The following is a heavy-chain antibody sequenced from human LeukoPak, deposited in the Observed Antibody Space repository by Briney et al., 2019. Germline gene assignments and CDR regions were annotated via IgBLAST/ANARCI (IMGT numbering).Heavy chain of an antibody. J-gene: IGHJ4*02. Sequence: PGTSLRLSCAASGFTFSRYGMHWVRQAPGKGLEWVAVIWYDGSIKYCADSVKGRFTISKDNSKNTLDLQMNSLRAEDTAVYYCAKADEMNMDYWGQGTLVTVSS. CDR2: IWYDGSIK. CDR1: GFTFSRYG. CDR3: AKADEMNMDY. D-gene: IGHD2/OR15-2a*01. V-gene: IGHV3-33*06.